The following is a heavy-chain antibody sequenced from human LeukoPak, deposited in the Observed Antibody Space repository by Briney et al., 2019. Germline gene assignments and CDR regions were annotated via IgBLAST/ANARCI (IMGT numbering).Heavy chain of an antibody. CDR2: IYYSGST. J-gene: IGHJ4*02. V-gene: IGHV4-30-4*08. CDR1: GGSISSGDYY. CDR3: ARGDFWSGSIDY. Sequence: MPSETLSLTCTVSGGSISSGDYYWSWIRQPPGKGLEWIGYIYYSGSTYYNPSLKSRVTISVDTPKNQFSLKLSSVTAADTAVYYCARGDFWSGSIDYWGQGTLVTVSS. D-gene: IGHD3-3*01.